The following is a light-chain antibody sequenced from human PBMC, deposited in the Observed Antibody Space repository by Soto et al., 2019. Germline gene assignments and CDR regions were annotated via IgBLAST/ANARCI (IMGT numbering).Light chain of an antibody. J-gene: IGKJ1*01. V-gene: IGKV1-5*01. CDR2: DAS. Sequence: DIQMTQSPSTLSVSVGDRVTITCRASQSINNWLAWYQQKPGKAPKLLIYDASSLESGVPSRFSGSGSGTEFTLTISSLQPDDFATYYCQQYNSLWTFGQGTKVEIK. CDR1: QSINNW. CDR3: QQYNSLWT.